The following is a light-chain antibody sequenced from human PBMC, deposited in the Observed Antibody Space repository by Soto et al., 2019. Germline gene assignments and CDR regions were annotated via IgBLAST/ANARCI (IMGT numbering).Light chain of an antibody. V-gene: IGKV1-5*03. CDR1: QSVNTW. CDR3: HQYNTYST. J-gene: IGKJ2*01. CDR2: EAS. Sequence: DIQMTQSPSTLSASVGDRVTITCRASQSVNTWVAWYQQRPGKAPKLLIYEASNLEYGVPSRFSGSGSGTEFTLTISGLQPDDFATYYCHQYNTYSTFGQGTKLEIK.